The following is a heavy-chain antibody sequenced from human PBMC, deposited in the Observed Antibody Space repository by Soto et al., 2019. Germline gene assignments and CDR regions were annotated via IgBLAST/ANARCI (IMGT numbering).Heavy chain of an antibody. J-gene: IGHJ4*02. CDR2: VYRSGTT. Sequence: SETLSLTCSISGGSITSYYWSWIRQSPGKGPEWIGYVYRSGTTNYNPSFESRVTMSLDTSKSQFSLKLNAVTTADTAVYYCATRPAGETFFGVFYYWSPGTLVTVS. V-gene: IGHV4-59*13. D-gene: IGHD3-16*01. CDR3: ATRPAGETFFGVFYY. CDR1: GGSITSYY.